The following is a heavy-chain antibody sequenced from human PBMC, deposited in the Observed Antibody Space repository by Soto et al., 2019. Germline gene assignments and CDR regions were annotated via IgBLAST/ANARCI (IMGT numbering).Heavy chain of an antibody. CDR3: ARGITLLGVIMAGRYGMAV. CDR2: INPNTGGP. D-gene: IGHD3-3*01. V-gene: IGHV1-2*02. J-gene: IGHJ6*02. Sequence: QLQLVQSGAEVKRPGASVKVSCKASRYTFTDYYIHWVRQAPGQGLEWMGWINPNTGGPKSAQKFQGRGTMTMDTSISTTYMELSRLRSDDTALYYSARGITLLGVIMAGRYGMAVWGQGTTVTVSS. CDR1: RYTFTDYY.